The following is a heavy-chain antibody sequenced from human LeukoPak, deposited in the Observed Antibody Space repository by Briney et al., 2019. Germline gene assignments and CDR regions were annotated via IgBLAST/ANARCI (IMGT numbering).Heavy chain of an antibody. CDR3: ARGEGGFDP. V-gene: IGHV4-34*01. D-gene: IGHD3-16*01. CDR1: GVSFSGYY. CDR2: INHSGST. Sequence: SETLSLTCAVYGVSFSGYYWSWIRQPPGKGLEWIGEINHSGSTNYHPSLKSRVTISGDTSKHQFSLKLSSVTAADTAVYYCARGEGGFDPWGEGTLVSVSS. J-gene: IGHJ5*02.